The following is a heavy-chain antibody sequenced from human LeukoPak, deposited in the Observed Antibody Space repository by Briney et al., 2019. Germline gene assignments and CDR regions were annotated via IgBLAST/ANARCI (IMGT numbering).Heavy chain of an antibody. D-gene: IGHD2-21*02. CDR1: GFTFSSYA. J-gene: IGHJ4*02. Sequence: PGGSLRLSCAASGFTFSSYAMSWVRQAPGKGLEWVSAISSSGGSTYYADSVKGRFTISRDNSKNTLYLQMNGLRAEDTAVYYCAKVPLVTAFKYFDYWGQGTLVTVSS. CDR3: AKVPLVTAFKYFDY. V-gene: IGHV3-23*01. CDR2: ISSSGGST.